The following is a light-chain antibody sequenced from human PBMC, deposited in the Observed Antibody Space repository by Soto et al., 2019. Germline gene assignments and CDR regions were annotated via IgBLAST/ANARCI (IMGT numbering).Light chain of an antibody. CDR1: QTTSTW. J-gene: IGKJ1*01. CDR2: KAS. CDR3: QQYNSYPWT. V-gene: IGKV1-5*03. Sequence: DIQMTQSPSTLSASVGDRVTITCRASQTTSTWLAWYQQKAGKAPKVLIYKASSLESGVPSRFSGSGSGTEFTLTISSLQPDDFATYYCQQYNSYPWTFGQGNRVEIK.